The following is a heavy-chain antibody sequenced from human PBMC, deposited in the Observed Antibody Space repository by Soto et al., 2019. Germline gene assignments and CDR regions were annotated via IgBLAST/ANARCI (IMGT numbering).Heavy chain of an antibody. Sequence: PSETMSLTCTVSGGSVSSGSYYWSWIRQPPGKGLEWIGYIYYSWSNNYNPSLKSRVTISIDTAKNHFSLNLSSVTAADTAVYYCAIHCIAAAGRPFDSWGQGTLVTVSS. J-gene: IGHJ4*02. D-gene: IGHD6-13*01. CDR2: IYYSWSN. CDR3: AIHCIAAAGRPFDS. V-gene: IGHV4-61*03. CDR1: GGSVSSGSYY.